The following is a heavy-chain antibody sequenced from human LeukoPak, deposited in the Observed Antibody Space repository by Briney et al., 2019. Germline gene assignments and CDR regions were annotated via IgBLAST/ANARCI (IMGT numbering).Heavy chain of an antibody. D-gene: IGHD2-2*01. CDR1: GGSISSYY. CDR2: IYTSGST. Sequence: SETLSLTCTVSGGSISSYYWSWIRQPPGKGLEWIGRIYTSGSTSYNPSLESRITMSVDTSKNQFSLKLSSVTAADTAVYYCARTPIVVVPAAHYFDYWGQGTLVTVSS. CDR3: ARTPIVVVPAAHYFDY. J-gene: IGHJ4*02. V-gene: IGHV4-4*08.